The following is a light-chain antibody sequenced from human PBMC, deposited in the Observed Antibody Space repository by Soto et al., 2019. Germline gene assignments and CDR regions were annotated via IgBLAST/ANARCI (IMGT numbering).Light chain of an antibody. V-gene: IGKV1-5*03. CDR1: QSISSW. J-gene: IGKJ1*01. CDR3: HQYSNTFRT. CDR2: KAS. Sequence: DIQMTQSPSTLSASVGDRVTITCRASQSISSWLAWYQQKPGKAPKLLIYKASGLESGVPSRFSGSGSGTEFTLTISNLQAEDSAVYHCHQYSNTFRTFGQGTKVDIK.